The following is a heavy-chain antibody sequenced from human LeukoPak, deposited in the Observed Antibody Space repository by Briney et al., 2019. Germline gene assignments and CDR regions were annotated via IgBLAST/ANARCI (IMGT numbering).Heavy chain of an antibody. J-gene: IGHJ4*02. Sequence: GGSLRLSCAAFGFTFNNAWMSWVRQAPGMGLEWVGRIKSTPAGGTTDYSAPVKGRFTISRDDSKNTLYLQMNSLKTEDTAVYYCTTRLRYFDWTIYDFDYWGQGTLVTVSS. V-gene: IGHV3-15*01. CDR2: IKSTPAGGTT. CDR1: GFTFNNAW. CDR3: TTRLRYFDWTIYDFDY. D-gene: IGHD3-9*01.